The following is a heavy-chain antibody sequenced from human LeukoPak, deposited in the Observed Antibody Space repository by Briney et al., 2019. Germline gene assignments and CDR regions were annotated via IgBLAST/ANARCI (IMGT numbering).Heavy chain of an antibody. CDR2: IIPIFGTA. CDR1: GGTFSSYT. V-gene: IGHV1-69*05. J-gene: IGHJ4*02. CDR3: ARAFDFGGNYDY. Sequence: SVKVSCKASGGTFSSYTISWVRQAPGQGLEWMGRIIPIFGTANYAQKFQGRVTMTTDESTSTAYMELSSLTSEDTAVYYCARAFDFGGNYDYWGQGTLVTVSS. D-gene: IGHD4-23*01.